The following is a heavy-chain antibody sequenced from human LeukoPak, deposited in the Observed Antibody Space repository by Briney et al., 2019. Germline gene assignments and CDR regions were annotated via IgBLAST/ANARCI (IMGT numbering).Heavy chain of an antibody. CDR3: ARETLYYDSVLDY. Sequence: GGSLRLFCAASGFTFSSYSMNWVRQAPGKGLEWVSYISSSSSTIYYADSVKGRFTISRDNAKNSLYLQMNSLRAEDTAVYYCARETLYYDSVLDYWGQGTLVTVSS. CDR1: GFTFSSYS. CDR2: ISSSSSTI. D-gene: IGHD3-3*01. J-gene: IGHJ4*02. V-gene: IGHV3-48*01.